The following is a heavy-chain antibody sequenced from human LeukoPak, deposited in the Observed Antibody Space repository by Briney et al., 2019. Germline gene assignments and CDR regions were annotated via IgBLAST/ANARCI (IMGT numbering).Heavy chain of an antibody. V-gene: IGHV4-59*08. CDR3: ASSEKDEVLRFLEWSPGFDY. D-gene: IGHD3-3*01. Sequence: PSETLSLTCTVSGGSISRYYWSWIRQPPGKGLEWIGYIYYSGSTNYNPSLKSRVTISVDTSKNQFSLKLSSMTAADTAVYYCASSEKDEVLRFLEWSPGFDYWGQGTLVTVSS. J-gene: IGHJ4*02. CDR2: IYYSGST. CDR1: GGSISRYY.